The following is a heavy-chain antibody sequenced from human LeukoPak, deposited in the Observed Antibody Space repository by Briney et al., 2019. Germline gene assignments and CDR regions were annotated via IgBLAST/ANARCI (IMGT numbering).Heavy chain of an antibody. CDR2: ISTTSSTI. CDR1: GLIVSSNY. V-gene: IGHV3-48*02. CDR3: AREGGYYYLDFDY. Sequence: PGGSLRLSCAASGLIVSSNYMSWVRQAPGKGLEWVSYISTTSSTIYYADSVKGRFTISRDNAKNSLYLQMNSLRDEDTAVYYCAREGGYYYLDFDYWGQGTLVTVSS. J-gene: IGHJ4*02. D-gene: IGHD3-22*01.